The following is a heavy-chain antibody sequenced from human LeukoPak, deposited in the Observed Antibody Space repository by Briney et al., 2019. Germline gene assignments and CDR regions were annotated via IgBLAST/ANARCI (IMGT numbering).Heavy chain of an antibody. Sequence: GESLKISCKGSGYSFTSYWIGWVRQMPGKGLEWMGIIYPGDSDTRYSPSFQGQVTISADKSISTAYLQWSSLKASDTAMYYCARQADYYDSSGYYYYYYYMDVWGKGTTVTVSS. CDR3: ARQADYYDSSGYYYYYYYMDV. D-gene: IGHD3-22*01. V-gene: IGHV5-51*01. J-gene: IGHJ6*03. CDR2: IYPGDSDT. CDR1: GYSFTSYW.